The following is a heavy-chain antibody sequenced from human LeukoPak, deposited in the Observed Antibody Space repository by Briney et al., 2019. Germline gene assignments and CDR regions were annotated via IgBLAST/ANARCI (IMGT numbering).Heavy chain of an antibody. Sequence: GESLKISCKGSGYSFTSYWIGWVRQMPGKGLGWMGIIYPGDSDTRYSPSFQGQVTISADKSISTACLQWSSLKASDTAMYYCARHGCSSTSCDARYYYYGMDVWGQGTTVTVSS. J-gene: IGHJ6*02. V-gene: IGHV5-51*01. CDR2: IYPGDSDT. CDR3: ARHGCSSTSCDARYYYYGMDV. D-gene: IGHD2-2*01. CDR1: GYSFTSYW.